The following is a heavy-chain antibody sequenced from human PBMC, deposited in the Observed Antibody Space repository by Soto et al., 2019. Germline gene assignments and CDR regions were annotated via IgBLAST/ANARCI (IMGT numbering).Heavy chain of an antibody. V-gene: IGHV3-23*01. Sequence: EVQLLESGGGLVQPGGSLRLSCAASGFTFSSYAMSWVRQAPGKGLEWVSAISGSGGSTYYADSVKGRFTISRDNSKNTLYLQMNSLRAEDTAVYYCAKREGSDFWSGDAFDIWGQGTMVTVSS. J-gene: IGHJ3*02. CDR2: ISGSGGST. CDR1: GFTFSSYA. CDR3: AKREGSDFWSGDAFDI. D-gene: IGHD3-3*01.